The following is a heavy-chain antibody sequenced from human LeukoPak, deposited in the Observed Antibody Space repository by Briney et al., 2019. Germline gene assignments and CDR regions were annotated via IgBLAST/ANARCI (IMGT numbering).Heavy chain of an antibody. Sequence: GESLKISCKGSGYSFTNYWIGWVRQMPGKGLEWMGIIYPDDSDTRYSPSFQGQVTISADKSITTAYLQWSSLKASDTAMYYCARQLSYDFWSGSAPWGQGTLVTVSS. CDR2: IYPDDSDT. CDR1: GYSFTNYW. V-gene: IGHV5-51*01. CDR3: ARQLSYDFWSGSAP. J-gene: IGHJ5*02. D-gene: IGHD3-3*01.